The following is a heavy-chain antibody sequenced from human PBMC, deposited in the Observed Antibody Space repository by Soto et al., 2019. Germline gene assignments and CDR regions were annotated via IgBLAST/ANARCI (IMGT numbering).Heavy chain of an antibody. CDR3: AREKGYISGPKNFDY. V-gene: IGHV4-30-4*01. CDR2: IYDSGSS. Sequence: SETLSLTCTVSGASISSGDYFWSWIRQSPGKGLEWIGYIYDSGSSYYNPSLKSRVTMSVDTSKNQFSLKLRSVTAADTAVYYCAREKGYISGPKNFDYWGQGNLVTVSS. D-gene: IGHD5-12*01. CDR1: GASISSGDYF. J-gene: IGHJ4*02.